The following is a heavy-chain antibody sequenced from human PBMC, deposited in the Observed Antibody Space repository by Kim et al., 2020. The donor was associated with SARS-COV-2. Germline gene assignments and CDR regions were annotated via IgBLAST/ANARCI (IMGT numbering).Heavy chain of an antibody. V-gene: IGHV3-7*01. CDR1: GFIFTNYW. CDR3: ARPSGSGSYYYYYGLDV. Sequence: GGSLRLSCSASGFIFTNYWMTWVRQAPGEGLEWVANIKHDSTHKYYADSVKGRFTIFRDNSKNSLYLQMNSLRVEDTAVYYCARPSGSGSYYYYYGLDVWGQGTTVTVSS. D-gene: IGHD3-10*01. CDR2: IKHDSTHK. J-gene: IGHJ6*02.